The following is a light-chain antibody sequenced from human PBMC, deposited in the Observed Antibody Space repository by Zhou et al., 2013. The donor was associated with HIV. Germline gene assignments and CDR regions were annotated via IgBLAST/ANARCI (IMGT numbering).Light chain of an antibody. J-gene: IGKJ2*01. CDR3: QQYNNWPPYT. CDR2: GAS. V-gene: IGKV3-15*01. Sequence: EVVMTQSPATLSVSPGDRATLSCRASQSVSSNLAWYQQKPGQAPRLLIYGASTRAVDIPARFSGSGSGTEFTLTISNMQSEDFAVYYCQQYNNWPPYTFGQGTKVEVK. CDR1: QSVSSN.